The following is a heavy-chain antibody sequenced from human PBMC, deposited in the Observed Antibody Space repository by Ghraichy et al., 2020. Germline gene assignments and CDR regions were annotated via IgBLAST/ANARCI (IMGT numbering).Heavy chain of an antibody. J-gene: IGHJ4*02. CDR3: ARGNYGAEEPYFDY. D-gene: IGHD4-17*01. CDR1: GYTFTGYY. V-gene: IGHV1-2*04. CDR2: INPNSGGT. Sequence: ASVKVSCKASGYTFTGYYMHWVRQAPGQGLEWMGWINPNSGGTNYAQKFQGWVTMTRDTSISTAYMELSRLRSDDTAVYYCARGNYGAEEPYFDYWGQGTLVTVSS.